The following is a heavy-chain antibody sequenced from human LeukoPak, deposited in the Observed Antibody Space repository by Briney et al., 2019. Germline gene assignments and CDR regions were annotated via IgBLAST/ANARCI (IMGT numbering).Heavy chain of an antibody. D-gene: IGHD5-12*01. Sequence: SEPLSLTCSLSGDSISDYYWTWLRRPPGGRREWIGHIYYRGSTKYNPPLKNRVTISVDTSKNQVSLTLTSVTAADTAGYYCARAMRWTSGPVELGWFDRWGQGTLVTVSS. J-gene: IGHJ5*02. CDR2: IYYRGST. CDR3: ARAMRWTSGPVELGWFDR. CDR1: GDSISDYY. V-gene: IGHV4-59*01.